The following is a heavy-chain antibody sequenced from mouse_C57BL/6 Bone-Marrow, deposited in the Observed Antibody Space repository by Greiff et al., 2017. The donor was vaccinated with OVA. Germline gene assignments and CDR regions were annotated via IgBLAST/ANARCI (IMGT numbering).Heavy chain of an antibody. CDR2: IDPENGDT. Sequence: VHVKQSGAELVRPGASVKLSCTASGFNITDDYMHWVKQRPEQGLEWIGWIDPENGDTEYASKFQGKATITADTSSNTAYLQLSSLTSVDTAVSYGSPLWLRRPYWYFDVWGTGTTVTVSS. CDR1: GFNITDDY. D-gene: IGHD2-2*01. J-gene: IGHJ1*03. V-gene: IGHV14-4*01. CDR3: SPLWLRRPYWYFDV.